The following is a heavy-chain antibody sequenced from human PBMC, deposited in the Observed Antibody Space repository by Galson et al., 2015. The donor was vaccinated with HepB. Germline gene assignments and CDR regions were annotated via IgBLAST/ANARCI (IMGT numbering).Heavy chain of an antibody. CDR2: IIPVTDKA. V-gene: IGHV1-69*10. J-gene: IGHJ2*01. Sequence: SVKVSCKASGGTFSSYGVSWVRQAPGQGLEWMGGIIPVTDKATYAEEFQGRVTITADKSTNTVNMELSSLRSNDTAVFFCARMGRPWLGNGYFDLWGRGTLVTVSS. CDR1: GGTFSSYG. D-gene: IGHD5-12*01. CDR3: ARMGRPWLGNGYFDL.